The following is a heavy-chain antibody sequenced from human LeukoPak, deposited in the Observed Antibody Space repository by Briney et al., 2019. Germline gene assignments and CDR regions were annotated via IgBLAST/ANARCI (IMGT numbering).Heavy chain of an antibody. V-gene: IGHV3-48*04. Sequence: GGSLRLSCAASGFTFSSYSMNWVRQAPGKGLEWVSYISSSSTIYYADSVKGRFTISRGNAKNSLYLQMNSLRAEDTAVYYCARDAVHSNSLYYYMDVWGKGTTVTVSS. D-gene: IGHD4-11*01. J-gene: IGHJ6*03. CDR1: GFTFSSYS. CDR2: ISSSSTI. CDR3: ARDAVHSNSLYYYMDV.